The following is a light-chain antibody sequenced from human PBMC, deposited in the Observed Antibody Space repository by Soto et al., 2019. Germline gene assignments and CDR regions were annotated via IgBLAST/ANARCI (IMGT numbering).Light chain of an antibody. V-gene: IGKV3-20*01. CDR3: QQYDSWPLT. Sequence: EIVLTQSPGTLSLSPGERATLSCRASQTVSSNYLAWYQQKPGQAPRLLIYGASTRATSFPARFSGSGSGTDFTLTISRLQSEDFAVYYCQQYDSWPLTFGGGTKV. CDR1: QTVSSNY. J-gene: IGKJ4*02. CDR2: GAS.